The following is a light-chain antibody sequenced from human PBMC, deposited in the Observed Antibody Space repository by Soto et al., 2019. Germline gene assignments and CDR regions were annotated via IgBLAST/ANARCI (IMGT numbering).Light chain of an antibody. Sequence: EIVLTQSPATLSSFAGDRVTLSCRASQCVNTRFAWYKHKPGQAPSLLIYLASNRAAGVPARFSGSGSGTDFTLTISDVEPEDFAVYYCHHRQSWPRTFGQGTKVDIK. V-gene: IGKV3-11*01. CDR3: HHRQSWPRT. CDR1: QCVNTR. J-gene: IGKJ1*01. CDR2: LAS.